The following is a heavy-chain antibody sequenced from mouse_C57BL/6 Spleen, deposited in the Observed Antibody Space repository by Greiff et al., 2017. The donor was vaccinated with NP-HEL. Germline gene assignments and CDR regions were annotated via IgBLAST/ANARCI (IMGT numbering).Heavy chain of an antibody. D-gene: IGHD2-3*01. CDR2: IDPSDSYT. CDR1: GYTFTSYW. CDR3: ARKKGKWLLPHYAMDY. Sequence: QVQLQQPGAELVMPGASVKLSCKASGYTFTSYWMHWVKQRPGQGLEWIGEIDPSDSYTNYNQKFKGKSTLTVDKSSSTAYMQLSSLTSEDSAVYYCARKKGKWLLPHYAMDYWGQGTSVTVSS. V-gene: IGHV1-69*01. J-gene: IGHJ4*01.